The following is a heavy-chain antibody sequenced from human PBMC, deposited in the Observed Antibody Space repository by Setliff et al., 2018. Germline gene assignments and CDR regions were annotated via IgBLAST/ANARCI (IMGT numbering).Heavy chain of an antibody. CDR3: ARDSALHSYHYDSSGYLDY. V-gene: IGHV4-59*01. D-gene: IGHD3-22*01. CDR2: VYYSGTT. J-gene: IGHJ4*02. CDR1: GGSISTYY. Sequence: SETLSLTCAVPGGSISTYYWSWIRQTPVKGLEWIGYVYYSGTTNYNPLFKSRVTISVDRPKNQFSLKLSSVTAADTGVYYCARDSALHSYHYDSSGYLDYWGQGALVTVSS.